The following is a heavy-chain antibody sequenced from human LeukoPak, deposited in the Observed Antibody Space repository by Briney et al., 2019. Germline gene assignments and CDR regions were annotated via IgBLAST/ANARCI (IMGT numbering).Heavy chain of an antibody. CDR1: GGSFSGYY. CDR3: ASRWGYYFDY. D-gene: IGHD4-23*01. CDR2: INHSGST. Sequence: SETLSLTCAVYGGSFSGYYWSWIRQPPGKGLDWIGEINHSGSTNYNPSLKSRVTISVDTSKNQFSLKLSSVTAADTAVYYCASRWGYYFDYWGQGTLVTVSS. J-gene: IGHJ4*02. V-gene: IGHV4-34*01.